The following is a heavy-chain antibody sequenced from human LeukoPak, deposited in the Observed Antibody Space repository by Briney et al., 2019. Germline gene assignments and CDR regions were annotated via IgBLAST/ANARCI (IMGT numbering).Heavy chain of an antibody. Sequence: SETLSLTCTVSGGSISSGSYYWSWIRQPAGKGLEWIGRIYTSGSTNYNPSLKSRVTISVDTSKNQFSLKLSSVTAADTAVYYCARGEYSYGIFDYWGQGTLVTVSS. V-gene: IGHV4-61*02. D-gene: IGHD5-18*01. J-gene: IGHJ4*02. CDR1: GGSISSGSYY. CDR3: ARGEYSYGIFDY. CDR2: IYTSGST.